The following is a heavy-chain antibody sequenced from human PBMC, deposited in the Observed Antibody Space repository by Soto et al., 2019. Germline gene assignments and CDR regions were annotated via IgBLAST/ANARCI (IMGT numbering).Heavy chain of an antibody. D-gene: IGHD3-22*01. CDR2: ISSSSSYT. CDR3: ASGYSFNIEHYYFDY. CDR1: GFTFSDYY. V-gene: IGHV3-11*06. Sequence: GGSLRLSCAASGFTFSDYYMSWIRQAPGKGLEWVSYISSSSSYTNYADSVKGRFTISRDNAKNSLYLQMNSLRAEDTAVYYCASGYSFNIEHYYFDYWGQGTLVTVSS. J-gene: IGHJ4*02.